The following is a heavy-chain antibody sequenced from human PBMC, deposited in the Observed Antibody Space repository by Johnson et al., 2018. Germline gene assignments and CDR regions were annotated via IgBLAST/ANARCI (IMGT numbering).Heavy chain of an antibody. CDR2: ISGTDGST. CDR3: AKDSQSGGYGDAFDI. D-gene: IGHD2-15*01. Sequence: VQLLESGGGLVQPGGSLRLSCAASGFTLSSYAMSWIRQAPGKGLEWVSVISGTDGSTYSADSVKGRFTISRDNSKSILYLQMNSLKAEETALYYCAKDSQSGGYGDAFDIWGQGTMVTVSS. V-gene: IGHV3-23*01. J-gene: IGHJ3*02. CDR1: GFTLSSYA.